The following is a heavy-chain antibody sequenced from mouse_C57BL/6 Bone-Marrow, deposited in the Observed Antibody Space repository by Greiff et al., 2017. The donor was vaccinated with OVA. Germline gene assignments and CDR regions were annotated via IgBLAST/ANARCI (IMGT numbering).Heavy chain of an antibody. J-gene: IGHJ2*01. CDR2: IFPGSGST. D-gene: IGHD2-3*01. CDR3: ARSREYDPGGY. V-gene: IGHV1-75*01. CDR1: GYTFTDYY. Sequence: QVQLQQSGPELVKPGASVKISCKASGYTFTDYYINWVKQRPGQGLEWIGWIFPGSGSTYYNEKFKGKATLTVDKSSRTAYMLLSSLTSEDSAVYFCARSREYDPGGYWGQGTTLTVSS.